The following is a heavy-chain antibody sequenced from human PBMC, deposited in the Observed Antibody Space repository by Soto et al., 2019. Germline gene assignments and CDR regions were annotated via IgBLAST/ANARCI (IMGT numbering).Heavy chain of an antibody. CDR3: ARVGSDYDILTGYYEGGLVDY. D-gene: IGHD3-9*01. Sequence: QVQLVQSGAEVKKPGASVKVSCKASGYTFTSYGISWVRQAPGQGLEWMGWISAYNGNTNNAQKLQGRVTMTTDTSTSTAYMELRSLRSDDTAVYYCARVGSDYDILTGYYEGGLVDYWGQGTLVTVSS. CDR2: ISAYNGNT. J-gene: IGHJ4*02. CDR1: GYTFTSYG. V-gene: IGHV1-18*01.